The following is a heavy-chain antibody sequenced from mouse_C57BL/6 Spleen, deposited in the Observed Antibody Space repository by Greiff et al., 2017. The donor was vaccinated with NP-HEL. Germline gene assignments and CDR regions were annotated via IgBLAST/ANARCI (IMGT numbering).Heavy chain of an antibody. CDR2: IYPGDGDT. D-gene: IGHD3-3*01. V-gene: IGHV1-80*01. Sequence: QVQLQQSGAELVKPGASVKISCKASGYAFSSYWMNWVKQRPGKGLEWIGQIYPGDGDTNYNGKFKGKATLTADKSSSTAYMQLSSLTSEDSAVDFCAIGGTGYAMDYWGQGTSVTVSS. CDR3: AIGGTGYAMDY. CDR1: GYAFSSYW. J-gene: IGHJ4*01.